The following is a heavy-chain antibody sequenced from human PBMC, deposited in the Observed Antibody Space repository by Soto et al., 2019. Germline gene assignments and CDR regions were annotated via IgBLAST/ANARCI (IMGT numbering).Heavy chain of an antibody. J-gene: IGHJ2*01. CDR3: AREVGSTGYYWYFDL. Sequence: GGSLRLSCAVSGFSFSSYNMNWVRQAPGKGLEWVSSISSSSSSIYYADSVKGRFTISRDNAKNSLYLQMNSLRAEDTAVYYCAREVGSTGYYWYFDLWGRGTLVTVSS. CDR2: ISSSSSSI. V-gene: IGHV3-21*01. D-gene: IGHD3-22*01. CDR1: GFSFSSYN.